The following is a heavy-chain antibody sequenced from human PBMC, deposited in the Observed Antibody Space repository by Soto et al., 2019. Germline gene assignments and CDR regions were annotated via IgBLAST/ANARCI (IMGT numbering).Heavy chain of an antibody. CDR2: IYHSGST. Sequence: QLQLQESGSGLVKPSQTLSLTCAVSGGSISSGGYSWSWIRQPPGKVLEWIGYIYHSGSTYYNPSLKSRVTISVDRSKNQFSLKLSSVTAADTAVYYCARADDSSGYYPGYWGQGTLVTVSS. J-gene: IGHJ4*02. D-gene: IGHD3-22*01. CDR1: GGSISSGGYS. V-gene: IGHV4-30-2*01. CDR3: ARADDSSGYYPGY.